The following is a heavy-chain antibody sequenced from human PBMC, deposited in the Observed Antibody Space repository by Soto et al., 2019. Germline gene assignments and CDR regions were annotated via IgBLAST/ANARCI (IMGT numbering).Heavy chain of an antibody. V-gene: IGHV4-61*01. D-gene: IGHD4-17*01. CDR2: GSYSGTT. Sequence: ATLSLTCTVSGVSVSSGSFYWAWIRQPPGKGLEWIGFGSYSGTTNYKPSLKSRVTISVDTSRSQISLKVSSLTAADTAVYYCARGATVTQYDYWGQGTLVTVSS. CDR3: ARGATVTQYDY. CDR1: GVSVSSGSFY. J-gene: IGHJ4*02.